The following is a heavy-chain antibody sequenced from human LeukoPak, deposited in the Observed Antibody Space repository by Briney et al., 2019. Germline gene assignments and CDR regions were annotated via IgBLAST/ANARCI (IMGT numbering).Heavy chain of an antibody. V-gene: IGHV3-23*01. J-gene: IGHJ4*02. CDR1: GFTFSSYA. Sequence: AGGSLRLSCAASGFTFSSYAMSWVRQAPGKGLEWVSAISGSGGSTYYADSVKGGFTISRDNSKNTLYLQMNSLRAEDTAVYYCAKPLDTAMVKTPDYWGQGTLVTVSS. CDR2: ISGSGGST. D-gene: IGHD5-18*01. CDR3: AKPLDTAMVKTPDY.